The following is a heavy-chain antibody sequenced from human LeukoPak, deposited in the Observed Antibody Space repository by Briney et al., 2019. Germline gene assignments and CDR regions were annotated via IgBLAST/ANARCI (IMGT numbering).Heavy chain of an antibody. CDR3: AREIHGDYFDY. CDR2: IYYSGST. CDR1: GGSISSGGYY. V-gene: IGHV4-31*03. J-gene: IGHJ4*02. Sequence: SETLSLTCTVSGGSISSGGYYWSWIRQHPGKGLEWIGYIYYSGSTYYNPSLKSRVTISVDTSKNQFSLKLSSVTAADTAVYYCAREIHGDYFDYWGQGTLVTVSS. D-gene: IGHD4-17*01.